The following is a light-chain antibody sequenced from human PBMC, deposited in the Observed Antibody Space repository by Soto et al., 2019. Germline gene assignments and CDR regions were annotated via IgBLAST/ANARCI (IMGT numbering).Light chain of an antibody. J-gene: IGKJ4*01. CDR3: QQRSHWPPSLT. CDR2: DAS. CDR1: QSISSN. V-gene: IGKV3-11*01. Sequence: EIVMTQSPGTLSLSPGERATLSCRASQSISSNYLAWYQQKPGQAPRLLIYDASNRATGIPARFSGSGSGTDFTLTISSLEPEDFAVYYCQQRSHWPPSLTFGGGTKVDIK.